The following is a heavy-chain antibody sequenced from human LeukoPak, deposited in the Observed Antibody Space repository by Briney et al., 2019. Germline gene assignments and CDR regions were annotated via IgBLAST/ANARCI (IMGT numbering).Heavy chain of an antibody. CDR3: ARPYYYDSSDYYIDY. CDR1: GYTFTGYY. D-gene: IGHD3-22*01. Sequence: ASVKVSCKASGYTFTGYYMHWVRQAPGQGLEWMGWINPNRGGTNYAQKFQGRVTMTRDTSISTAYMELSRLRSDDTAVYYCARPYYYDSSDYYIDYWGQGTLVTVSS. CDR2: INPNRGGT. J-gene: IGHJ4*02. V-gene: IGHV1-2*02.